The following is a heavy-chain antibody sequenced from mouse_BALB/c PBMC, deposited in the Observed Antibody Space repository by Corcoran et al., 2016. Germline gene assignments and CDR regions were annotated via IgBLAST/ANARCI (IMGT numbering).Heavy chain of an antibody. CDR2: INTYTGEP. J-gene: IGHJ4*01. D-gene: IGHD1-1*02. Sequence: QIQLVQSGTELKKPGETVKISCKASGYTFTHYGMNWVKQAPGKGLKWMGWINTYTGEPTYADDFKGRFAFSLETSASTAYLQINNLKNEDMATYFCARSPLWRAMYYWGQGTSVTVSS. V-gene: IGHV9-1*02. CDR3: ARSPLWRAMYY. CDR1: GYTFTHYG.